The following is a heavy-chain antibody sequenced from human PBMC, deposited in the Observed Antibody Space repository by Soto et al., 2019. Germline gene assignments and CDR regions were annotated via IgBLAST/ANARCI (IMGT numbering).Heavy chain of an antibody. D-gene: IGHD6-13*01. J-gene: IGHJ6*02. CDR3: ARVFSSSWYFVPKSPSGMDV. CDR1: GGSISSGDYY. Sequence: SETLSLTCTVSGGSISSGDYYWSWIRQPPGKGLEWIGYIYYGGSTYYNPSLKSRVTISVDTSKNQFSLKLSSVTAADTAVYYCARVFSSSWYFVPKSPSGMDVWGQGTTVTVSS. V-gene: IGHV4-30-4*01. CDR2: IYYGGST.